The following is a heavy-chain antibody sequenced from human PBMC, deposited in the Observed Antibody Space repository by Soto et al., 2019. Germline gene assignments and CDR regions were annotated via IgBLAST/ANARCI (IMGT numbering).Heavy chain of an antibody. D-gene: IGHD5-12*01. Sequence: SETLSLTCAVYGGSFSGYYWSWIRQPPGKGLEWIGEINHSGSTNYNPSLKSRVTISVDTSKNQFSLKLSSVTAADTAVYYCARYSGYDLALFDYWGQGTLVTVPQ. CDR3: ARYSGYDLALFDY. V-gene: IGHV4-34*01. CDR2: INHSGST. CDR1: GGSFSGYY. J-gene: IGHJ4*02.